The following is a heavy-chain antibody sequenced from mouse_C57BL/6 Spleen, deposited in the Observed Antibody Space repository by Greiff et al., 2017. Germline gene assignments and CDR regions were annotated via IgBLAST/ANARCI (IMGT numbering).Heavy chain of an antibody. J-gene: IGHJ4*01. Sequence: EVQVVESGGGLVKPGGSLKLSCAASGFTFSSYAMSWVRQTPEKRLEWVATISDGVSYTYYPDNVKGRFTISRDNAKNNLYLQMSHLKTEDTAMYYCARDYGSRYYYAMDYWGPGTSVTVSS. CDR1: GFTFSSYA. V-gene: IGHV5-4*01. CDR2: ISDGVSYT. CDR3: ARDYGSRYYYAMDY. D-gene: IGHD1-1*01.